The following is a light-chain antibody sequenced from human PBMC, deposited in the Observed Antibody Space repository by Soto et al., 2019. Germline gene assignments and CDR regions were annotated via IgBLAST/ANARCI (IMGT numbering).Light chain of an antibody. Sequence: EIVLTQSPGTLSLSPGERGTLSCRASQSVSDNYLAWYQQKPGQAPRLLIYGASSRASGIPDRFSGSGSGTEFTLTISRLEPDDSAVYYCQQYHDSPMNTFGQGTKLQIK. CDR3: QQYHDSPMNT. V-gene: IGKV3-20*01. CDR1: QSVSDNY. J-gene: IGKJ2*01. CDR2: GAS.